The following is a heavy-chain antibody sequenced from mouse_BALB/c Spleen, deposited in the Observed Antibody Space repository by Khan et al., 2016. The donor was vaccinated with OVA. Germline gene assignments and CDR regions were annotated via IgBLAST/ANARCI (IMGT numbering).Heavy chain of an antibody. CDR1: GYSITSDYA. Sequence: EVELVESGPGLVKPSQSLSLTCTVTGYSITSDYAWNWIRQFPGNKLEWMGYISYSGRTSYNPSLKSRISISRDTSKNQFFLQLNSVTTEDTATNYRARSVTMTTVVATAFDYWGQGTTLTVSS. CDR3: ARSVTMTTVVATAFDY. V-gene: IGHV3-2*02. CDR2: ISYSGRT. J-gene: IGHJ2*01. D-gene: IGHD1-1*01.